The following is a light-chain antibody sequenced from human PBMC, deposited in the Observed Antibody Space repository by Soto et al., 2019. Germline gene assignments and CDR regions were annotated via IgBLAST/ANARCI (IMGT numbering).Light chain of an antibody. CDR3: MQALQTPRT. CDR2: LGS. CDR1: QSLLHIKGYNY. V-gene: IGKV2-28*01. Sequence: DIVMTQSPLSLPVTPGEPASISCRSCQSLLHIKGYNYLDWYVQKPGQSPQLLIYLGSNRASGVPDRFSGSGSGTDFTLKISRVEAEDVGAVYYCMQALQTPRTFGQGTKLEIK. J-gene: IGKJ2*01.